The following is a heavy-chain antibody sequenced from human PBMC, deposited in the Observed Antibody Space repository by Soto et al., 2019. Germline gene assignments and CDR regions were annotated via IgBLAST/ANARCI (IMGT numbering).Heavy chain of an antibody. V-gene: IGHV3-23*01. CDR3: AKGDILTGSKEGWDY. CDR1: GFTFRSYD. D-gene: IGHD3-9*01. CDR2: IDGSGAGA. Sequence: EVQLLESGGGLVQPGGSLRLSCAASGFTFRSYDMSWVRQAPGRGLECVSSIDGSGAGAYYADSVKGRFTISRDNSKNTLDLQMNSLRAEDRAVYYCAKGDILTGSKEGWDYRGQGTLVTVSS. J-gene: IGHJ4*02.